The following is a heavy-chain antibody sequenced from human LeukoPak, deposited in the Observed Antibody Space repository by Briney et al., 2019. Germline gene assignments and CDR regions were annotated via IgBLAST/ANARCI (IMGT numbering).Heavy chain of an antibody. CDR1: GFTFSTYW. V-gene: IGHV3-7*01. CDR2: INQDGSDK. J-gene: IGHJ4*02. D-gene: IGHD1-26*01. Sequence: GGSLRLSCAASGFTFSTYWMNWVRQAPGKGLEWVANINQDGSDKYYVDSVKGRFTISRDNAKNSLYLQMDSLTAEDTALYYCARRDLRSGSRTLFDYWGQGTLVTVSS. CDR3: ARRDLRSGSRTLFDY.